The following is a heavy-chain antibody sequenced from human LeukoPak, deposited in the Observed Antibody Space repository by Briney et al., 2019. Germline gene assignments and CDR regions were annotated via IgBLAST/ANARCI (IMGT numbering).Heavy chain of an antibody. CDR3: ARYDSSGYRISPALAAYYYYYGMDV. CDR2: ISGSGGST. J-gene: IGHJ6*02. CDR1: GFTFSSYA. D-gene: IGHD3-22*01. Sequence: GGSLRLSCAASGFTFSSYAMSWVRQAPGKGLEWVSAISGSGGSTYYADSVKGRFTISRDNAKNSLYLQMNSLRDEDTAVYYCARYDSSGYRISPALAAYYYYYGMDVWGQGTTVTVSS. V-gene: IGHV3-23*01.